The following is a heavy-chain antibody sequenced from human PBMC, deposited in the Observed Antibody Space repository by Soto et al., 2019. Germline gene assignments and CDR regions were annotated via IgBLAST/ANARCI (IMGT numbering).Heavy chain of an antibody. CDR3: AKVTRRLPLSYYYGMDV. D-gene: IGHD2-21*02. Sequence: GGSLRLSCAASGFTFSSYAMSWVRQAPGKGLEWVSAISGSGGSTYYADSVKGRFTISRDNSKNTLYLQMNSLRAEDTAVYYCAKVTRRLPLSYYYGMDVWGQGTTVTVSS. CDR2: ISGSGGST. V-gene: IGHV3-23*01. CDR1: GFTFSSYA. J-gene: IGHJ6*02.